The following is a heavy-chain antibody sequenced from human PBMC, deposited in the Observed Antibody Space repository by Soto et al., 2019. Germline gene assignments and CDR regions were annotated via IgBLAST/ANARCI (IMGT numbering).Heavy chain of an antibody. D-gene: IGHD3-16*02. Sequence: QVQLVQSGAEVKKPGASVKVSCKASGYTFTSYAMHWVRQAPGQRLEWMGWINAGNGNTKYSQKFQGRVTITRDTAASTAYMELSSLRSEDTAVYYCARALIAPLARSRGAFDIWGQGTMVTVSS. CDR2: INAGNGNT. V-gene: IGHV1-3*01. J-gene: IGHJ3*02. CDR3: ARALIAPLARSRGAFDI. CDR1: GYTFTSYA.